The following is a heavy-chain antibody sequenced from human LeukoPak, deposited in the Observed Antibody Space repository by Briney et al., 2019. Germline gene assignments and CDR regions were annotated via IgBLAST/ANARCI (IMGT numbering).Heavy chain of an antibody. J-gene: IGHJ2*01. CDR3: ARAPDYGRSQTAWYFDF. D-gene: IGHD4-17*01. Sequence: GASVKVSCKASGYTFTSYAMHWVRQAPGQRLEWMGWINAGNGNTKYSQKFQGRVTITRDTSASTAYMELSSLRSEDTAVYYCARAPDYGRSQTAWYFDFWGRGPPVTVSS. V-gene: IGHV1-3*01. CDR2: INAGNGNT. CDR1: GYTFTSYA.